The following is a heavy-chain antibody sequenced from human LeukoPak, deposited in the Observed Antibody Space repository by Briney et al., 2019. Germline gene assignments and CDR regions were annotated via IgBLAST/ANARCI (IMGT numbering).Heavy chain of an antibody. CDR1: GFTFDDYG. D-gene: IGHD1-26*01. J-gene: IGHJ4*02. Sequence: GGSLRLSCAASGFTFDDYGMSWVRQAPGKGLEWVANIKQDGSEKYYVDSVKGRFTISRDNAKNSLYLQMNSLRDDDTAVYYCARDYALGSSSSGGPMANWGQGTLVTVSS. V-gene: IGHV3-7*01. CDR3: ARDYALGSSSSGGPMAN. CDR2: IKQDGSEK.